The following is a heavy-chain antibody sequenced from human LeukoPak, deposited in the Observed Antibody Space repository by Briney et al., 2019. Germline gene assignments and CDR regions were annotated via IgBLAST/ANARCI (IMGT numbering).Heavy chain of an antibody. V-gene: IGHV4-39*01. J-gene: IGHJ5*02. CDR3: SRLSLTGVDGRGWFDT. CDR1: GDSISGSNDN. CDR2: ISESATT. Sequence: SETLSLTCSVSGDSISGSNDNWGWIRQAPGKGQVYIGSISESATTYYDPSLRGRATISVDTSKNQFSLKVTSVTAADTAVYYCSRLSLTGVDGRGWFDTWGQAAVVTVSS. D-gene: IGHD3-10*01.